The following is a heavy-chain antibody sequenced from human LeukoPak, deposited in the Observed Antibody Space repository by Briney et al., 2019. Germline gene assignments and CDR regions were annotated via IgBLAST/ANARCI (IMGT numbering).Heavy chain of an antibody. CDR1: GYTFTSYG. Sequence: ASVKVSCKASGYTFTSYGINWVRQAPGQGLEWMGWISGYNGNTNYAQKLQGRVTMTTDTSTSTAYMELRSLRSDDTAVYYCARGGGITMVRGPYMDVWGKGTTVTVSS. CDR2: ISGYNGNT. V-gene: IGHV1-18*01. CDR3: ARGGGITMVRGPYMDV. J-gene: IGHJ6*03. D-gene: IGHD3-10*01.